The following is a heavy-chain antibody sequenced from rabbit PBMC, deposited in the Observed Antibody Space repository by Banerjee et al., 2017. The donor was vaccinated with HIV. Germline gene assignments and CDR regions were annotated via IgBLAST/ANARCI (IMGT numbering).Heavy chain of an antibody. D-gene: IGHD1-1*01. V-gene: IGHV1S40*01. CDR2: IYTSTYNT. J-gene: IGHJ4*01. CDR1: GFDISSYY. Sequence: QSLEESGGDLVKPGASLTLTCTASGFDISSYYMCWVRQAPGKGLEWIACIYTSTYNTYYASWAKGRFTISKTSSTTVTLQMTSLTAADTATYFCARDLLASNPNLWGQGTLVTVS. CDR3: ARDLLASNPNL.